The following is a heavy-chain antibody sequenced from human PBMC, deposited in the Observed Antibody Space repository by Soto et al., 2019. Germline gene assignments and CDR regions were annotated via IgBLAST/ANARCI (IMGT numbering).Heavy chain of an antibody. Sequence: GSLRLSCAASGFTVSSSYMSWVRQAPGKGLEWVSVIYSGGSTYYADSVKGRFTISRDNSKNMLYLQMNSLRAEDTAVYYCAKVRADYYDSSGPSDYWGQGTLVTVSS. CDR1: GFTVSSSY. CDR2: IYSGGST. D-gene: IGHD3-22*01. CDR3: AKVRADYYDSSGPSDY. V-gene: IGHV3-53*01. J-gene: IGHJ4*02.